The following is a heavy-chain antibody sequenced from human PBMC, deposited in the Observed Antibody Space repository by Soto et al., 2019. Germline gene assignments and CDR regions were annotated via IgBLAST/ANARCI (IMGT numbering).Heavy chain of an antibody. D-gene: IGHD2-15*01. CDR1: GGSISSGGYY. Sequence: SETLSLTCTVSGGSISSGGYYWSWIRQHPGKGLEWIGYIYYSGSTYYNPSLKSRVTISVDTSKNQFSLKLSSVTAADTAVYYCARAPPLYIVGDGMDVWGQGTTVTVSS. V-gene: IGHV4-31*03. CDR3: ARAPPLYIVGDGMDV. J-gene: IGHJ6*02. CDR2: IYYSGST.